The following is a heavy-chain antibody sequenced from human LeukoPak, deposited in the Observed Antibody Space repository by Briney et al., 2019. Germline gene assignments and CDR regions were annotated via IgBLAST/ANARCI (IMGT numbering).Heavy chain of an antibody. Sequence: PGGSLRLSCAASGFIFSSYSMNWVRQAPGKGLEWVSSISSSSSYIYYADSVKGRFTISRDNAKNSLYPQMNSLRAEDTAVYYCARDSDGSGSYFYYYGMDVWGQGTTVTVSS. CDR3: ARDSDGSGSYFYYYGMDV. V-gene: IGHV3-21*01. CDR2: ISSSSSYI. D-gene: IGHD3-10*01. J-gene: IGHJ6*02. CDR1: GFIFSSYS.